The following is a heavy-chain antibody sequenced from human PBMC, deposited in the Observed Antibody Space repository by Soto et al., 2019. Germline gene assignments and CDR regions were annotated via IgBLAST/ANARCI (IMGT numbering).Heavy chain of an antibody. CDR1: VFTFSSYA. D-gene: IGHD4-17*01. CDR2: ISGSGGST. V-gene: IGHV3-23*01. J-gene: IGHJ4*02. Sequence: EVQLLESGGGLVQPGGSLRLSCAASVFTFSSYAMSWVRQAPGKGLEWVSAISGSGGSTYYADSVKGRFTISRDNSKNTLYLQMNSLRAEDTAVYYCAKDSLKNVYGDSLYYWVQGTLVTVSS. CDR3: AKDSLKNVYGDSLYY.